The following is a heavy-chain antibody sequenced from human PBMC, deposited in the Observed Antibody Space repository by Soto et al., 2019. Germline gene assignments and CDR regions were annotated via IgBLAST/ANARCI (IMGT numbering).Heavy chain of an antibody. J-gene: IGHJ5*02. D-gene: IGHD3-3*01. CDR3: ARVIWSGHLTSDL. CDR1: GFTFSINS. V-gene: IGHV3-48*02. Sequence: EVQVVESGGGLVQPGGPLRPSCAAPGFTFSINSMTWVRKVPGKGLEWISYISSSSSTIYADSVKGRFTISRDNAKNSLYLQMNSLRDEDTAVYYCARVIWSGHLTSDLWGQGTLVTVSS. CDR2: ISSSSSTI.